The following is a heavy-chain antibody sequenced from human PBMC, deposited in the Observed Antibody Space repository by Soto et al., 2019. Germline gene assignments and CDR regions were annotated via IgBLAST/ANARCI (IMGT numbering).Heavy chain of an antibody. J-gene: IGHJ4*02. CDR1: GGSFSGYY. Sequence: SSETLSLTCAVYGGSFSGYYWSWIRQPPGKGLEWIGEINHSGSTNYNPSLKSRVTISVDTSKNQFSLKLSSVTAADTAVYYCARGRDIVVVVAATGAYSFDYWGQGTLVTVSS. CDR2: INHSGST. V-gene: IGHV4-34*01. D-gene: IGHD2-15*01. CDR3: ARGRDIVVVVAATGAYSFDY.